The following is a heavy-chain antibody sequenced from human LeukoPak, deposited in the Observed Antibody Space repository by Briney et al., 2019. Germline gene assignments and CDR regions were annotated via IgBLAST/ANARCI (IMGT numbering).Heavy chain of an antibody. D-gene: IGHD6-13*01. CDR2: IYYSGST. J-gene: IGHJ6*02. Sequence: SETLSLTCTVSGGSISSYYWSWIRQPPGKGLEWIGYIYYSGSTNYNPSLKSRVTISVDTSKNQFSLKLSSVTAADTAVYYCARVVGFAAAGPTDVWGQGTTVTVSS. CDR3: ARVVGFAAAGPTDV. CDR1: GGSISSYY. V-gene: IGHV4-59*01.